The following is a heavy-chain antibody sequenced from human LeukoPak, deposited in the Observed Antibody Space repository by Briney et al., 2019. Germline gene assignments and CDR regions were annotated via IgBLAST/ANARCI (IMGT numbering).Heavy chain of an antibody. Sequence: ASVTVSCRVSGYTLTELSMHWVRQAPGKGLEWMGGFDPEDGETIYAQKFQGRVTMTEDTSTDTAYMELSSLRSEDTAVYYCATFRSGYSYGPFDYWGQGTLVTVSS. CDR2: FDPEDGET. J-gene: IGHJ4*02. CDR3: ATFRSGYSYGPFDY. V-gene: IGHV1-24*01. D-gene: IGHD5-18*01. CDR1: GYTLTELS.